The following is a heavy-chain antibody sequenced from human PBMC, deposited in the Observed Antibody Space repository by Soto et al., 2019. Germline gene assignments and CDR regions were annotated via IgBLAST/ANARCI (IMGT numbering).Heavy chain of an antibody. CDR3: ARGRYGDY. J-gene: IGHJ4*02. D-gene: IGHD1-1*01. CDR2: ISAHSGNT. V-gene: IGHV1-18*01. Sequence: QVHLVQSGAEVKKPGASVKVSCKVSGYAFTTYGITWVRQAPGQGLEWMGWISAHSGNTNYAQKRQGRVTVTRDTSTSTAYMELRSLRSDDTAVYYCARGRYGDYWGQGALVTVSS. CDR1: GYAFTTYG.